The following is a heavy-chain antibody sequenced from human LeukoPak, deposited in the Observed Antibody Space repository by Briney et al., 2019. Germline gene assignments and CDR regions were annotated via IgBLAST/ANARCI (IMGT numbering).Heavy chain of an antibody. J-gene: IGHJ4*02. Sequence: GGSLRLSCAASGFTFDDYAMHWVRQAPGKGLEWVSLISWDGGSTYYADSVKGRFTISRDNSKNSLYLQMNSLRAEDTALYYSAKEAGRPALGYFDYWGQGTLVTVSS. CDR1: GFTFDDYA. CDR2: ISWDGGST. V-gene: IGHV3-43D*03. D-gene: IGHD3-10*01. CDR3: AKEAGRPALGYFDY.